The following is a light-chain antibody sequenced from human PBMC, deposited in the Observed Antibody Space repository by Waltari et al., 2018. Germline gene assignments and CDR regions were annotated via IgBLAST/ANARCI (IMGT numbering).Light chain of an antibody. J-gene: IGKJ5*01. V-gene: IGKV1-5*03. Sequence: DIQMTQFPSTLSASVGDTVTITCRASQSIRSWLAWYQQKPGKAPKLLIYQVSSLESGGPSRFSGSGSGPEFTLTISSLQPDDFATYYCQQYDKYPVAFGQGTRLEIK. CDR3: QQYDKYPVA. CDR2: QVS. CDR1: QSIRSW.